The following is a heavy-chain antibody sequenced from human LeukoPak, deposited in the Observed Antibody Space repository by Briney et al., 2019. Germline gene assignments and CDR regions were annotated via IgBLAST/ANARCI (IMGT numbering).Heavy chain of an antibody. V-gene: IGHV3-23*01. Sequence: PGGSLRLSCAASGFTFSFYAMRWVRQAPGKGLEWVSGISGSGGITYYADSVKGRFTISRDNSRNTLHLQMNSLRADDTAVYYCTKANTAVAAFGYFDLWGRGTLVTVSS. CDR2: ISGSGGIT. CDR3: TKANTAVAAFGYFDL. CDR1: GFTFSFYA. J-gene: IGHJ2*01. D-gene: IGHD6-19*01.